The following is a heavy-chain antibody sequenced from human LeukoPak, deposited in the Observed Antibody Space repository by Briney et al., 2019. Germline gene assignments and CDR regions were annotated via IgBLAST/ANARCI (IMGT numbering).Heavy chain of an antibody. Sequence: PGGSLRLSCAASGFTFSNAWMSWVRQALGKGLEWVGRIKSKTDGGTTDYAAPVKGRFTISRDDSKNTLYLQMNSLKTEDTAVYYCTTHYGIVVVPAAMRGNRYYYGMDVWGKGTTVTVSS. V-gene: IGHV3-15*01. CDR3: TTHYGIVVVPAAMRGNRYYYGMDV. J-gene: IGHJ6*04. D-gene: IGHD2-2*01. CDR2: IKSKTDGGTT. CDR1: GFTFSNAW.